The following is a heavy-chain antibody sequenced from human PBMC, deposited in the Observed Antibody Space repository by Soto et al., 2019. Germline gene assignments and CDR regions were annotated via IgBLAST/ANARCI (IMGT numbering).Heavy chain of an antibody. Sequence: SETLSLTCTVSGGSISSYYWSWIRQPPGKGLEWIGYIYYSGSTNYSPSFQGHVTISADKSISTAYLQWSSLKASDTAMYYCARHSLDAGYYFDYWGQGTLVTVSS. D-gene: IGHD3-9*01. CDR2: IYYSGST. CDR1: GGSISSYY. CDR3: ARHSLDAGYYFDY. V-gene: IGHV4-59*08. J-gene: IGHJ4*02.